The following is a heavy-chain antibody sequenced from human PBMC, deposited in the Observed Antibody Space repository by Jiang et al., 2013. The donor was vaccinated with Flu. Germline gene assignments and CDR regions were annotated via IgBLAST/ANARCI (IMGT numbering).Heavy chain of an antibody. D-gene: IGHD4-17*01. V-gene: IGHV1-3*01. CDR3: ARDIYGDFNWSDP. CDR1: GYIFVAYA. J-gene: IGHJ5*02. CDR2: INADNGDT. Sequence: SGAEVKKPGASVKVSCKTSGYIFVAYAMHWVRQAPGQRLEWMGWINADNGDTKYSQKFQDRVTLTRDTSASTVYMELSSLTSEDTAVYYCARDIYGDFNWSDPWGQGTLVTVSS.